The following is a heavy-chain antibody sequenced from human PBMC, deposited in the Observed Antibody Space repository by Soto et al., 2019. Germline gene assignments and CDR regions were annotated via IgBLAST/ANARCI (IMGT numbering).Heavy chain of an antibody. CDR2: IWNDGGNK. CDR1: GFNFSSYV. CDR3: ARDGQWLPRDGLRSSYYFDY. Sequence: QVQLVESGGGVVQPGRSLRLSCAASGFNFSSYVMHWVRQAPGKGLEWVAVIWNDGGNKYYADSVKGRFTISRDNSKNTMDLQMNSLRAEDTAVYYCARDGQWLPRDGLRSSYYFDYWGQGTLVTVSS. D-gene: IGHD6-19*01. V-gene: IGHV3-33*01. J-gene: IGHJ4*02.